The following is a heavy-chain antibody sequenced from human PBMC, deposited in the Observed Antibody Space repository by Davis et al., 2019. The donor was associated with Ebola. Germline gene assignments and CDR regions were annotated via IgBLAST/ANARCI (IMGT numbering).Heavy chain of an antibody. D-gene: IGHD5-24*01. V-gene: IGHV4-39*07. CDR2: FYYSGST. CDR1: GGSISSSSYY. Sequence: SETLSLTCTVSGGSISSSSYYWGWIRQPPGKGLEWIGSFYYSGSTYYNPSLKSRVTMSVDTSKNQFSLKLSSVTAADTAVYYCARGWHDNPDYWGQGTLVTVSS. CDR3: ARGWHDNPDY. J-gene: IGHJ4*02.